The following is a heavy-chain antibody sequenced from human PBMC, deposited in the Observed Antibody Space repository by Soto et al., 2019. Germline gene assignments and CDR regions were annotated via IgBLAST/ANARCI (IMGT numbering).Heavy chain of an antibody. J-gene: IGHJ4*02. CDR1: GGSINIGDYY. D-gene: IGHD3-3*01. CDR2: IYYSGST. V-gene: IGHV4-30-4*01. Sequence: SETLSLTCTVSGGSINIGDYYWSWIRQPPGKGLEWIGYIYYSGSTYYNPSLKSRVTISVDTSKNQFSLKLSSVTAADTAVYYCARDRGVAMTVDYWGQGTLVTVSS. CDR3: ARDRGVAMTVDY.